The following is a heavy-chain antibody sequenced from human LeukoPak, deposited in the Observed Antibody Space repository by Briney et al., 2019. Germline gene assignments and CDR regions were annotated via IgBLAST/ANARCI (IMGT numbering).Heavy chain of an antibody. CDR2: INPSGDST. CDR3: ARLLRYFDWSDY. D-gene: IGHD3-9*01. CDR1: GYSFTSYY. V-gene: IGHV1-46*01. Sequence: ASVKVSCKASGYSFTSYYMHWVGQAPGQGLEWMGIINPSGDSTSYAQKFQGRVTMTRDMSTSTDYMELSSLRSEDTAVYYCARLLRYFDWSDYWGQGTLVTVSS. J-gene: IGHJ4*02.